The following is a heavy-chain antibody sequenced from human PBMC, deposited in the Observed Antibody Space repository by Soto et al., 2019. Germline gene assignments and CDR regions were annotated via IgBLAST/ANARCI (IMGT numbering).Heavy chain of an antibody. V-gene: IGHV3-30*18. Sequence: VQLVESGGGVVQPGRSLRLSCAASGFTFSSYGMHWVRQAPGKGLAWVAVISYDGSNKYYADSVKGRFTISRDNSKNTLYLQMNSLRAEDTAVYYCAKVLYDSSGYLFDYWGQGTLVTVSS. J-gene: IGHJ4*02. D-gene: IGHD3-22*01. CDR2: ISYDGSNK. CDR1: GFTFSSYG. CDR3: AKVLYDSSGYLFDY.